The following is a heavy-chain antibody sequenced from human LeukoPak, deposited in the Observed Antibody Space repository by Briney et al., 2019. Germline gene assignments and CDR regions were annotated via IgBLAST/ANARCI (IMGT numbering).Heavy chain of an antibody. CDR2: IWTTGST. CDR3: ARVRAYANFVGNFDL. J-gene: IGHJ2*01. D-gene: IGHD2-8*01. V-gene: IGHV4-4*07. CDR1: GGSISSHY. Sequence: PSETLSLTCTVSGGSISSHYWSWIRRPAGKRLEWLGRIWTTGSTAYNPSYKSRLTMSIDKSKNQFSLKLTSMTAADTAVYYCARVRAYANFVGNFDLWGRGALVTVSS.